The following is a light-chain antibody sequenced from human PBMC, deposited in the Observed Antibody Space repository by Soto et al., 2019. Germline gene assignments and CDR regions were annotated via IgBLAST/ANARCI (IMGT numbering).Light chain of an antibody. J-gene: IGKJ1*01. CDR1: QSVYSTY. Sequence: EIVLTQSPGTLSLSPGDTATLSCRASQSVYSTYLAWYQHKVGQAPRLLIYGSSTRATGLPDRFSGSVSGTDFTIIIRRLEPEDFAVYYCQQYRRSPSTFGQGNKVEFK. CDR2: GSS. CDR3: QQYRRSPST. V-gene: IGKV3-20*01.